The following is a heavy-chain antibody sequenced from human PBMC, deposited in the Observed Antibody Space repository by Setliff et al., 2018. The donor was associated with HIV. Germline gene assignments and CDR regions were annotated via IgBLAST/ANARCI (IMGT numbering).Heavy chain of an antibody. CDR3: SRSGVPPYYYYGMDV. J-gene: IGHJ6*02. CDR2: INSYNGNT. V-gene: IGHV1-18*04. D-gene: IGHD3-10*01. Sequence: ASVKVSCKASGYTFTTYGVNWVRQAPGQGLEWMGWINSYNGNTRFAQKFQGRVTMTTDTSTTTAFMELRSLKADDTGIYYCSRSGVPPYYYYGMDVWGQGTTVTVSS. CDR1: GYTFTTYG.